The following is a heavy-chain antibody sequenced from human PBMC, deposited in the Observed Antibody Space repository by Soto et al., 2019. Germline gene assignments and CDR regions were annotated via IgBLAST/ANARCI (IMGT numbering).Heavy chain of an antibody. CDR3: ASAYYYDSSGYSPGGY. CDR2: IKQDGSQK. V-gene: IGHV3-7*01. Sequence: EVQLVESGGGLVQPGGSLRLSCAASGLTFSSYWMSWVRQAPGKGLEWVANIKQDGSQKYDVDSVKGRFTISRDNAKNSLYLQMNSLRVEDTAVYYCASAYYYDSSGYSPGGYWGQGTLVTVSS. CDR1: GLTFSSYW. J-gene: IGHJ4*02. D-gene: IGHD3-22*01.